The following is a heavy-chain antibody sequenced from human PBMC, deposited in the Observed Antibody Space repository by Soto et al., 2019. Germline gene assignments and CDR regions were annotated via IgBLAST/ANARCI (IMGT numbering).Heavy chain of an antibody. J-gene: IGHJ4*02. CDR3: ARALSSDDFWSGPTVYFDY. Sequence: PGGSLRLSCAASGFTFSSYAMHWVRQAPGKGLEWVAVISYDGSNKYYAGSVKGRFTISRDNSKNTLYLQMNSLRAEDTAVYYCARALSSDDFWSGPTVYFDYWGQGTLVTVSS. CDR2: ISYDGSNK. D-gene: IGHD3-3*01. V-gene: IGHV3-30-3*01. CDR1: GFTFSSYA.